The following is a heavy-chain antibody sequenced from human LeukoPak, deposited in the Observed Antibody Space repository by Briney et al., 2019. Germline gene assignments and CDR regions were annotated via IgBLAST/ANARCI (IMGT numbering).Heavy chain of an antibody. Sequence: GGSLRLSCAASGFTFSSYSMNWVRQAPGKGLEWVSSISSSSYIYYADSVKGRFTISRDNAKNTLYLQMNSLRAEDTAVYYCARDPTYYYDSSGADAFDIWGQGTMVTVSS. CDR2: ISSSSYI. D-gene: IGHD3-22*01. CDR3: ARDPTYYYDSSGADAFDI. V-gene: IGHV3-21*01. J-gene: IGHJ3*02. CDR1: GFTFSSYS.